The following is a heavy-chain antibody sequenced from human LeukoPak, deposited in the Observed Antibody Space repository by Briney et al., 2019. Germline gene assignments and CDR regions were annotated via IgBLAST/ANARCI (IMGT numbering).Heavy chain of an antibody. V-gene: IGHV1-69*13. CDR2: IIPIFGTA. Sequence: SVKVSCKASGGTFSSYAISWVRQAPGQGLEWMGGIIPIFGTANHAQKFQGRVTITADESTSTAYMELSSLRSEDTAVYYCARGDYYGSGSYPPPYWGQGTLVTVSS. CDR1: GGTFSSYA. J-gene: IGHJ4*02. CDR3: ARGDYYGSGSYPPPY. D-gene: IGHD3-10*01.